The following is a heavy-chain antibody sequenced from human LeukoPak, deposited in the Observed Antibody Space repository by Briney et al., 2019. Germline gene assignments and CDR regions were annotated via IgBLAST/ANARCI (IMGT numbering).Heavy chain of an antibody. J-gene: IGHJ5*02. CDR3: ARGGVVVVPAAIPTNWFDP. CDR1: GLTFSSYW. Sequence: GGSLRLSCAASGLTFSSYWMSWVRQAPGKGLEWVANIKQDGSEKYYVDSVKGRFTISRDNAKNSLYLQMNSLRAEDTAVYYCARGGVVVVPAAIPTNWFDPWGQGTLVTVSS. V-gene: IGHV3-7*04. D-gene: IGHD2-2*01. CDR2: IKQDGSEK.